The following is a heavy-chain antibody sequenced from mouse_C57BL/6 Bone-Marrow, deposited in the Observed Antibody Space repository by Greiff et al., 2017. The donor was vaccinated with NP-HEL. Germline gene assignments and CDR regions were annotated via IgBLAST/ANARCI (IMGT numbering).Heavy chain of an antibody. V-gene: IGHV5-17*01. CDR2: ISSGSSTI. J-gene: IGHJ4*01. D-gene: IGHD2-4*01. Sequence: EVQRVESGGGLVKPGGSLQLSCAASGFPFSDSGMHWVRQAPEKGLEWVAYISSGSSTIYYADTVKGRFTISRDNAKNTLFLQMTSLRSEDTAMYYCASDYPYAMDYWGQGTSVTVSS. CDR1: GFPFSDSG. CDR3: ASDYPYAMDY.